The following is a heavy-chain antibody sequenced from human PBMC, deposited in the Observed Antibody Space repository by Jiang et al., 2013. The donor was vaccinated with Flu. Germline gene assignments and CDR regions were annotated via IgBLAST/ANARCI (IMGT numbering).Heavy chain of an antibody. V-gene: IGHV3-11*01. Sequence: SSSGSTIYYADSVKGRFTISRDNAKNSLYLQLNSLRAEDTAVYYCARGAAWSTAAGTVDYWGQGTLVTVSS. D-gene: IGHD6-13*01. CDR3: ARGAAWSTAAGTVDY. CDR2: SSSGSTI. J-gene: IGHJ4*02.